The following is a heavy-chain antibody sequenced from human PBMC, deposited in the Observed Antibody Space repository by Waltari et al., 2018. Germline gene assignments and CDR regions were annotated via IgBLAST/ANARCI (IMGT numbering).Heavy chain of an antibody. Sequence: EVRLEQSGAEVKKTGATVKISCKVSGYSFTDYNMHWVQQAPGKGLEWMGLVGPEYGDPIYAEKFQGRVTITADTSTDTAYMELSSLRSEDTAVYYCATLGTVYSYWGQGTLVTVSS. D-gene: IGHD2-8*01. V-gene: IGHV1-69-2*01. CDR3: ATLGTVYSY. CDR1: GYSFTDYN. CDR2: VGPEYGDP. J-gene: IGHJ4*02.